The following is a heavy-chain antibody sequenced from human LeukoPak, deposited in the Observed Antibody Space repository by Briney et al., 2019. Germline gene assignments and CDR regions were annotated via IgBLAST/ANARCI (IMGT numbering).Heavy chain of an antibody. V-gene: IGHV3-13*01. CDR3: ARGALDDSSGYPDY. Sequence: GGSLRLSCAASGFTFSSYDMHWVRQATGKGLEWVSAIGTAGDTYYPGSVKGRFTISRENAKNSLYLQMNSLRAGDTAVYYCARGALDDSSGYPDYWGQGTLVTVSS. CDR1: GFTFSSYD. D-gene: IGHD3-22*01. J-gene: IGHJ4*02. CDR2: IGTAGDT.